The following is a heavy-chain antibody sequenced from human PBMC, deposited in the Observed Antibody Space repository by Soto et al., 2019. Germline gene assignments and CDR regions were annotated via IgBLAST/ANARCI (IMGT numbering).Heavy chain of an antibody. Sequence: ASVKVSCKASGYTFTSYGISWVRQAPGQGLEWMAWINPYNGNTKYAEKFLGRVTVTTDTSTATAYMEVGSLTSDDTAVFYCARVGVGLAAPRVWPYWGQGTPVTVS. CDR2: INPYNGNT. D-gene: IGHD6-13*01. J-gene: IGHJ4*02. V-gene: IGHV1-18*01. CDR1: GYTFTSYG. CDR3: ARVGVGLAAPRVWPY.